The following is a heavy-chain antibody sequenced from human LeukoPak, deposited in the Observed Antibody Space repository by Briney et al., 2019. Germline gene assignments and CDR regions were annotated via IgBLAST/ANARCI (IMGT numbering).Heavy chain of an antibody. J-gene: IGHJ5*02. D-gene: IGHD2-2*01. CDR2: ISAYNGNT. CDR3: ARGGIVVVPAAHWFDP. Sequence: ASVKVSCKASGYTFTSYGISWVRQAPGQGLEWMGWISAYNGNTNYAQKLQGRVTMTTDTSTSTAYMELRSLRSDDTAVYYCARGGIVVVPAAHWFDPWGQGTLVTVSS. CDR1: GYTFTSYG. V-gene: IGHV1-18*01.